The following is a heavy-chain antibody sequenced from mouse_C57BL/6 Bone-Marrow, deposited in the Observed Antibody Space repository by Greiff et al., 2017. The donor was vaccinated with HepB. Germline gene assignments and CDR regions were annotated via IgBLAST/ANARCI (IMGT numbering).Heavy chain of an antibody. V-gene: IGHV1-67*01. Sequence: QVHVKQSGPELVRPGVSVKLTCTGSGYTFTDYAMHWVKPSHAKSLEWIGVISTYYGDASYNQKFKDKATMTVDKSSSTAYMEVARLTSEDSAVYYCARWRFSDYWGQGTTLTVSS. CDR1: GYTFTDYA. J-gene: IGHJ2*01. CDR2: ISTYYGDA. CDR3: ARWRFSDY.